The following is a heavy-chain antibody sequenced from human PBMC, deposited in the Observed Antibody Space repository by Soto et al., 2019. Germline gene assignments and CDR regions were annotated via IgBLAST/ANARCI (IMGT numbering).Heavy chain of an antibody. D-gene: IGHD2-21*01. CDR3: AKDAVYNDGLWLMDS. Sequence: GGSLRLSCAASGFTISTYAMTWVRQAPGKGLECVSGVTTSGCQIHYAYSVKGRFTISKDNSKNTLYLQRSSLRDEDTALYYCAKDAVYNDGLWLMDSWGQGTLFTVSS. CDR2: VTTSGCQI. CDR1: GFTISTYA. J-gene: IGHJ5*02. V-gene: IGHV3-23*01.